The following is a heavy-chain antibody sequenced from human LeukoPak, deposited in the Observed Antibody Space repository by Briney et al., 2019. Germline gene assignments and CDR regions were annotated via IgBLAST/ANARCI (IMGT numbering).Heavy chain of an antibody. CDR1: GFTFSSYA. J-gene: IGHJ4*02. Sequence: GGSLRLSCAASGFTFSSYAMHWLRQAPGKRLEWVAVISYDGSNKYYADSVKGRFTISRDNSKNTLYLQMNSLRAEDTAVYYCAKVRAVWFGAKGGFDYWGQGTLVTVSS. CDR3: AKVRAVWFGAKGGFDY. CDR2: ISYDGSNK. V-gene: IGHV3-30-3*01. D-gene: IGHD3-10*01.